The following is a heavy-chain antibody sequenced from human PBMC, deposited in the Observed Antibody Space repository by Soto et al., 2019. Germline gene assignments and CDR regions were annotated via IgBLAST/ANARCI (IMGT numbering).Heavy chain of an antibody. Sequence: GGSLRLSCAASGFTFSSYSMNWVRQAPGKGLEWVSYISSSSSTIYYADSVKGRFTISRDNAKNSLYLQMNSLRDEDTAVYYCARDRSGLEPHDAFDIWGQGTMVTVSS. CDR3: ARDRSGLEPHDAFDI. V-gene: IGHV3-48*02. J-gene: IGHJ3*02. CDR2: ISSSSSTI. CDR1: GFTFSSYS. D-gene: IGHD1-1*01.